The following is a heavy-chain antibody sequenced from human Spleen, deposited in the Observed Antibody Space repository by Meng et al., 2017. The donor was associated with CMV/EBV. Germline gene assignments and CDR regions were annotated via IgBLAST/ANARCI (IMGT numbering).Heavy chain of an antibody. CDR1: GFSFSSYG. D-gene: IGHD4-17*01. CDR3: AKTYGDYNYYYGMDV. Sequence: GGSLRLSCAASGFSFSSYGMHWVRQAPGKGLEWVSFIRYDGSNKYYADSVKGRFTISRDNSKNTLYLQMNSLRTDDTAVYYCAKTYGDYNYYYGMDVWGQGTTVTVSS. J-gene: IGHJ6*02. CDR2: IRYDGSNK. V-gene: IGHV3-30*02.